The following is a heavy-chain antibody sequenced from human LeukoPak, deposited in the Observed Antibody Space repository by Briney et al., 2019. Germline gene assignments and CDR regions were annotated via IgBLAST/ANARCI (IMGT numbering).Heavy chain of an antibody. CDR3: ARDALGWYSGYDNDYGMDV. Sequence: PGGSLRLSCSASGFTFNRFYLHWVRQAPGKGLEFVSHISSNGATTYYADSVKGRFTISRDNSKNTLYLQMNSLRAEDTAVYYCARDALGWYSGYDNDYGMDVWGQGTTVTVSS. D-gene: IGHD5-12*01. CDR2: ISSNGATT. J-gene: IGHJ6*02. V-gene: IGHV3-64*04. CDR1: GFTFNRFY.